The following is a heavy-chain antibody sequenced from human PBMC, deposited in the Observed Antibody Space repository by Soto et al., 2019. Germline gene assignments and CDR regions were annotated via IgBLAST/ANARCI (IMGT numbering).Heavy chain of an antibody. J-gene: IGHJ4*02. D-gene: IGHD3-9*01. Sequence: GGSLRLSCAASGFTFTNYDMSWVRQDTGKGLEWVAVIWYDGSNKYYADSVKGRFTISRDNPKNTLYLQMNSLRAEDTAVYYCARDSPADILTGYYAGDDYWGQGTLVTVSS. CDR3: ARDSPADILTGYYAGDDY. CDR2: IWYDGSNK. CDR1: GFTFTNYD. V-gene: IGHV3-33*08.